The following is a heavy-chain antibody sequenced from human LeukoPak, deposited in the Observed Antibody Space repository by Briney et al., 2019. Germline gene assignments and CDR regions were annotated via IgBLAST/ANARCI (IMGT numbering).Heavy chain of an antibody. J-gene: IGHJ4*02. CDR3: ARLTRYYDRSGYYYLDY. Sequence: GGSLRLSCAASGFTFDDYGMSWVRQAPGKGLEWVGRSRNKANSYTTQYAAFVKGRFTISRDDPKNSLYLQMNNLKTEDTAVYYCARLTRYYDRSGYYYLDYWGQGTLVTVSS. CDR2: SRNKANSYTT. D-gene: IGHD3-22*01. V-gene: IGHV3-72*01. CDR1: GFTFDDYG.